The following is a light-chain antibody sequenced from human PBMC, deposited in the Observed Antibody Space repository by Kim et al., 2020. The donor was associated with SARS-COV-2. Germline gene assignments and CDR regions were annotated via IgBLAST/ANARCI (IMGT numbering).Light chain of an antibody. CDR2: GAS. CDR1: QSVSSSY. CDR3: HQYGSSPPLT. V-gene: IGKV3-20*01. Sequence: EIVLTQSPGTLSLSPGERATLSCRASQSVSSSYLVWYQQKPGQAPRLLIYGASSRATGSPDRFSGSGSGTDFTLTISRLEPEDFAVYYCHQYGSSPPLTFGQGTKVDIK. J-gene: IGKJ1*01.